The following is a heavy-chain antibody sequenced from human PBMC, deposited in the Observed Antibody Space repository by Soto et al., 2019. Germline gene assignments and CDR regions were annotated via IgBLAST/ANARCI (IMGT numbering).Heavy chain of an antibody. CDR3: ATSQTGTVDHLDV. V-gene: IGHV4-59*01. D-gene: IGHD1-7*01. CDR1: GGSISSYY. CDR2: IYYSGST. J-gene: IGHJ6*04. Sequence: SETLSLTCTVSGGSISSYYWSWIRQPPGKGLEWIGYIYYSGSTNYNPSLKSRVTISVDTSKNQFSLKLSSVTAADTAVYYCATSQTGTVDHLDVWGKGTTVTVSS.